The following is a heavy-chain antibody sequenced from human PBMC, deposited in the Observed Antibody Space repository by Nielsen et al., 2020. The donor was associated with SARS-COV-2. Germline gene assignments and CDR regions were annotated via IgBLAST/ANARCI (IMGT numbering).Heavy chain of an antibody. J-gene: IGHJ4*02. V-gene: IGHV3-23*01. CDR1: GFTFSSYA. Sequence: GASLKISCAASGFTFSSYAMSWVRQAPGKGLEWVSAISGSGGSTYYADSVKGRFTISRDNSKNTLYLQMNSLRAEDAAVYYCAKDGAYYYGSGSYLTKRFDYWGQGTLVTVSS. CDR2: ISGSGGST. D-gene: IGHD3-10*01. CDR3: AKDGAYYYGSGSYLTKRFDY.